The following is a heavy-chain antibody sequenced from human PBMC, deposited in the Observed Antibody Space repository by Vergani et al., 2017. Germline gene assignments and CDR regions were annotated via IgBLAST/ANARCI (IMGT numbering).Heavy chain of an antibody. CDR2: IKRDGTET. Sequence: EVHLEESGGGLVQPGGSLRLSCAASGFTFGDYYMAWIRLAPGNGLDWVASIKRDGTETFYVDSVKGRFTISRDNAKTTLYLQMNSLREEGSGVYYCSKISGGSAPYLHYWGQGTLVTVAS. V-gene: IGHV3-7*01. J-gene: IGHJ1*01. CDR1: GFTFGDYY. CDR3: SKISGGSAPYLHY. D-gene: IGHD2-15*01.